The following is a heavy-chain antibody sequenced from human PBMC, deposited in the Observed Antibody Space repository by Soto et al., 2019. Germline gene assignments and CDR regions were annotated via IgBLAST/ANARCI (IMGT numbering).Heavy chain of an antibody. V-gene: IGHV6-1*01. CDR1: GDSVSSNSAA. CDR3: ARDPGGYSSGWLYFDY. Sequence: SPTLSLTCAISGDSVSSNSAAWNWIRQSPSRGLEWLGRTYYRSKWYNDYAVSVKSRITINPDTSKNQFSLQLNSVTPEDTAVYYCARDPGGYSSGWLYFDYWGQGTLVTVSS. CDR2: TYYRSKWYN. J-gene: IGHJ4*02. D-gene: IGHD6-19*01.